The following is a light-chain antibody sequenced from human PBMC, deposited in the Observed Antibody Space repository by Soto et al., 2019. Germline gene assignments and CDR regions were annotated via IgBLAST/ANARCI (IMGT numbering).Light chain of an antibody. CDR1: SIDIGGYNY. J-gene: IGLJ1*01. V-gene: IGLV2-14*01. CDR3: SSYTGSSSLGV. CDR2: EVS. Sequence: QSALTQPASVSGSPGQSITISCTGTSIDIGGYNYVSWYQQHPVEAPKLIIYEVSRRPSGVSTRFSGSKSGNTASLTISELQAEDEADYYCSSYTGSSSLGVFGAGTKVTVL.